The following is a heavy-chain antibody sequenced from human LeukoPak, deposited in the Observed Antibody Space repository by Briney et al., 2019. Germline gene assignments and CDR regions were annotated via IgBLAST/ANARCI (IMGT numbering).Heavy chain of an antibody. Sequence: GGSLRLSCAASGFTFSDSAMHWVRQASGKGLEWVGRIRSKTKSYATAYAASVKGRFTISRDDSKSIAYLQMNSLKTEDTAVYYCTRTVIAAADNDYWGQGTLVTVSS. V-gene: IGHV3-73*01. D-gene: IGHD6-13*01. J-gene: IGHJ4*02. CDR2: IRSKTKSYAT. CDR1: GFTFSDSA. CDR3: TRTVIAAADNDY.